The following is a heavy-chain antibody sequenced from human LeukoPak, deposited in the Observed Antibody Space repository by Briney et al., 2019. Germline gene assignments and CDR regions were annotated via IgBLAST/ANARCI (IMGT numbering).Heavy chain of an antibody. V-gene: IGHV3-30-3*01. D-gene: IGHD5-18*01. J-gene: IGHJ6*02. CDR1: GFTFSSYA. Sequence: GRSLRLSCAASGFTFSSYATHWVRQAPRKGLEWGAVISYDGSNKYYADSVKGRFTISRDNSKNTLYLQMNSLGAEDTAVYYCATAPETAMAYYYYGMDVWGQGTTVTVSS. CDR2: ISYDGSNK. CDR3: ATAPETAMAYYYYGMDV.